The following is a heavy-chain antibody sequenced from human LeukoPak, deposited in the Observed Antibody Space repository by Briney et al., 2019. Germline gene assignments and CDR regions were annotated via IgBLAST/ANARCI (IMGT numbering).Heavy chain of an antibody. J-gene: IGHJ4*02. V-gene: IGHV3-13*01. Sequence: GGSLRLSCAASGFTFSSYDMHWVRQATGKGLEWVSAIGTAGDTYYPGSVKGRFTISRENAKNSLYLQMNSLRAGDTAVYYCARGLRYYGSVESFDYWGQGTLVTVSS. CDR3: ARGLRYYGSVESFDY. D-gene: IGHD3-10*01. CDR2: IGTAGDT. CDR1: GFTFSSYD.